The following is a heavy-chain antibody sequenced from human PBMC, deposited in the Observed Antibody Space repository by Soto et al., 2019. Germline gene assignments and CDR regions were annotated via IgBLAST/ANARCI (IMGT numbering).Heavy chain of an antibody. CDR3: AKDSYNWKPVGDFDH. V-gene: IGHV3-23*01. CDR2: ISGTGGTT. D-gene: IGHD1-20*01. CDR1: GFTFSFYV. Sequence: GGSLRLSCAASGFTFSFYVMTWVRQVPGKGLEWVSGISGTGGTTSYADSVKGRFIISRDNSKNTLYLQMNRLRAEDTAVYYCAKDSYNWKPVGDFDHWGQGALVTVSS. J-gene: IGHJ4*02.